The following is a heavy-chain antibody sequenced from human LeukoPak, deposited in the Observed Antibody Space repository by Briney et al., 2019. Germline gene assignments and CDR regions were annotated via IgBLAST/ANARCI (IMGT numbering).Heavy chain of an antibody. V-gene: IGHV4-61*01. D-gene: IGHD2-21*02. CDR2: IYYSGST. CDR3: ARGDCGGDCYSGYYYYMDV. Sequence: SETLSLTCTVSGGSISSSSYYWSWIRQPPGKGREWNGYIYYSGSTNYNPSLKSRVTISVDTSKNQFSLKLSSVTAADTAVYYCARGDCGGDCYSGYYYYMDVWGKGTTVTVSS. J-gene: IGHJ6*03. CDR1: GGSISSSSYY.